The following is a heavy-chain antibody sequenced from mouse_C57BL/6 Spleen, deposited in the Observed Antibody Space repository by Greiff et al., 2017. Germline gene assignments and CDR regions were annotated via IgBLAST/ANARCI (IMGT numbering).Heavy chain of an antibody. CDR1: GYTFTSYW. D-gene: IGHD1-1*01. Sequence: QVQLQQPGAELVMPGASVKLSCKASGYTFTSYWMHWVKQRPGQGLEWIGETDPSDSYTNYNQKFKGKSTLTVDKSSSTAYMQLSSLTSEDSAVYYCARSYDYYGSSSLDDWGQGTTLTVSS. CDR3: ARSYDYYGSSSLDD. J-gene: IGHJ2*01. CDR2: TDPSDSYT. V-gene: IGHV1-69*01.